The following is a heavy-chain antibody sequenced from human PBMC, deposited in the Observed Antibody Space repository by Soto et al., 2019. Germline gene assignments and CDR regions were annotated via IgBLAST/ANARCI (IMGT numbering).Heavy chain of an antibody. CDR2: IKDGGNT. CDR3: ARDKITGLFDY. J-gene: IGHJ4*02. V-gene: IGHV4-34*01. D-gene: IGHD2-8*02. CDR1: GGSFSGYY. Sequence: SETLSLTCAVSGGSFSGYYWSWIRQPPGKGLEWIGEIKDGGNTNYSPSLKSRVTISADTSKNQFSLKLNSVTAADTAVYYCARDKITGLFDYWGQGTLVTVSS.